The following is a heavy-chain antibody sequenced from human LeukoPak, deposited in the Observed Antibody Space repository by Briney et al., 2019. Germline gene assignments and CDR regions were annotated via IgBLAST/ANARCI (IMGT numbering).Heavy chain of an antibody. CDR2: IYYSGST. J-gene: IGHJ4*02. Sequence: SETLSLTCTVSGDSISSYYWSWIRQPPGKGLEWIGYIYYSGSTNYNPSLKSRVTISVDTSKNQFSLKLSSVTAADTAVYYCARVGVSDYYDSSGYYFDYWGQGTLVTVSS. CDR3: ARVGVSDYYDSSGYYFDY. CDR1: GDSISSYY. D-gene: IGHD3-22*01. V-gene: IGHV4-59*01.